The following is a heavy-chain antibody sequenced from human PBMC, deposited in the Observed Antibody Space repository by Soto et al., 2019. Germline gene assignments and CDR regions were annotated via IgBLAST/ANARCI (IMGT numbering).Heavy chain of an antibody. CDR1: GFTFSSYA. V-gene: IGHV3-23*01. Sequence: GGSLRLSCAASGFTFSSYAMSWVRQAPGKGLEWVSAISGSGGSTYYADSVKGRFTISRDNSKNTLYLQMNSLRAEDTAVYYCAKGDVLLSRWRLYYFDYWGQGTLVTVSS. J-gene: IGHJ4*02. CDR3: AKGDVLLSRWRLYYFDY. D-gene: IGHD3-10*01. CDR2: ISGSGGST.